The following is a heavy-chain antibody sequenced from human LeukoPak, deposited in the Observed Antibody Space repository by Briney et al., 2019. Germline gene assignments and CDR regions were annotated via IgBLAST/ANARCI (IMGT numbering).Heavy chain of an antibody. CDR3: ARDLGQYYDTSDNWFDP. CDR1: GFTFSNYW. Sequence: GGSLRLSCAASGFTFSNYWMHWVRQAPGKGLVWVSRINSDGINTSYADSVKGRFIISRDNAKNTLNLQMNSLRAEDTAVYYCARDLGQYYDTSDNWFDPWGQGTLVTVSS. J-gene: IGHJ5*02. V-gene: IGHV3-74*01. CDR2: INSDGINT. D-gene: IGHD3-22*01.